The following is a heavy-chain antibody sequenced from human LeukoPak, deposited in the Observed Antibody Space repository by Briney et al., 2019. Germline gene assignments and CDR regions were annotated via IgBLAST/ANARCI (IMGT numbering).Heavy chain of an antibody. CDR2: ISSSSTTR. D-gene: IGHD6-13*01. CDR3: ARDPHIAAAGTIFDY. V-gene: IGHV3-48*02. Sequence: GGSLRLSCAASGFTFSNAWMNWVRQAPGKGLEWVSYISSSSTTRYYADSVKGRFTISRDNAKNSLYLQMNSLRDEDSAVYYCARDPHIAAAGTIFDYWGRGTLVTVSS. CDR1: GFTFSNAW. J-gene: IGHJ4*02.